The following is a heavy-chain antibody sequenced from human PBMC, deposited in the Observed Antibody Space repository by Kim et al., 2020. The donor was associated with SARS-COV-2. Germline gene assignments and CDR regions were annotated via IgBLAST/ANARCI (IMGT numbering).Heavy chain of an antibody. D-gene: IGHD3-10*01. CDR2: INHSGST. CDR1: GGSFSGYY. CDR3: ARGRYYGEGYFDY. V-gene: IGHV4-34*01. J-gene: IGHJ4*02. Sequence: SETLSLTCAVYGGSFSGYYWSWIRQPPGKGLEWIGEINHSGSTNYNPSLKSRVTISVDTSKNQFSLKLSSVTAADTAVYYCARGRYYGEGYFDYWGQGTLVTVSS.